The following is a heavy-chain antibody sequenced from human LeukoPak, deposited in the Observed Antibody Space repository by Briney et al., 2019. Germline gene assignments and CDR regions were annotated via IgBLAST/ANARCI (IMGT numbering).Heavy chain of an antibody. J-gene: IGHJ4*02. CDR1: GFTFSSYA. V-gene: IGHV3-30-3*01. D-gene: IGHD3-10*01. CDR2: ISYDGSNK. CDR3: ARGGGVLQPQGY. Sequence: PGRSLRLSCAASGFTFSSYAMHWVRQAPGKGLEWVAVISYDGSNKYYADSVKGRFTISRDKSKNTLYLQMNSLRPDDTAVYYCARGGGVLQPQGYWGQGTLVTVSS.